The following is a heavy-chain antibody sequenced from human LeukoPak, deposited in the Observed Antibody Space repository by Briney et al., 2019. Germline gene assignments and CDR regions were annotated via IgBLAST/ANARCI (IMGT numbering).Heavy chain of an antibody. Sequence: SQTLSLTCAISGDSVSSNSAAWNWIRQSPSRGLEWLGRTYYRSKWYNDYAVSVKSRITINPDTSKNQFSLKLSSVTAADTAVYYCARVTNYYYYMDVWGKGTTVTISS. V-gene: IGHV6-1*01. CDR2: TYYRSKWYN. J-gene: IGHJ6*03. CDR3: ARVTNYYYYMDV. CDR1: GDSVSSNSAA.